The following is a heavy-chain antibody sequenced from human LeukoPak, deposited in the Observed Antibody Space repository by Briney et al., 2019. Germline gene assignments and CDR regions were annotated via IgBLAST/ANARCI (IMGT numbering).Heavy chain of an antibody. Sequence: GGCLRLSCAASGFTFSRYSMKWVRQAPGKGLGWVSSISTNSSYIYYADSVKGRFTISRDDAKNSLFLQMNSLRAEHTAVYYCARGGDHPTFLFQYMDVWGKGATVTVSS. D-gene: IGHD3-16*01. CDR2: ISTNSSYI. J-gene: IGHJ6*03. CDR3: ARGGDHPTFLFQYMDV. CDR1: GFTFSRYS. V-gene: IGHV3-21*06.